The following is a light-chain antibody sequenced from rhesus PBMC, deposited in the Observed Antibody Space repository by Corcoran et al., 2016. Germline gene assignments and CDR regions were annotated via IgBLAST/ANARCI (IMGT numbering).Light chain of an antibody. Sequence: DIQMTQSPSSLSASVGDRVTITFRSIEIVHNYLHWYQHKTGKAPRLLNYRSSILQSGVPSKFSGSGTGTYFTLPISSLQPEDFAVYYCQHSYGSPFTFGPGTKLDI. V-gene: IGKV1-74*01. CDR1: EIVHNY. CDR3: QHSYGSPFT. CDR2: RSS. J-gene: IGKJ3*01.